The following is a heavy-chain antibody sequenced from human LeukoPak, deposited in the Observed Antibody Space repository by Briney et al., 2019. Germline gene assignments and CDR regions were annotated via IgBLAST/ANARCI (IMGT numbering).Heavy chain of an antibody. CDR3: AKAGDSSGWLYNWFDP. V-gene: IGHV3-30*18. Sequence: GGSLRLSCAASGFTFSSYGMHWVRQAPGKGLEWVAVISYDGSNKYYADSVKGRFTISRDNSKNTLYLQMNSLRAEDTAVYYCAKAGDSSGWLYNWFDPWGQGTLVTVSS. J-gene: IGHJ5*02. D-gene: IGHD6-19*01. CDR2: ISYDGSNK. CDR1: GFTFSSYG.